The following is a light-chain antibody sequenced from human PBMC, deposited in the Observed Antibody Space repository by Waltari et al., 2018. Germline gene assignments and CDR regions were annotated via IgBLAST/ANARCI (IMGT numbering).Light chain of an antibody. Sequence: DIQMTQSPSTLSASVGDRVPITCRASQSISSLLAWYQQKPGKAPKLLISNASSLESWVPSRFSGSVSGTEFTLTISSLQPDDFSTYYCQQFDSYSYTFGQGTKLEIK. J-gene: IGKJ2*01. CDR2: NAS. V-gene: IGKV1-5*03. CDR3: QQFDSYSYT. CDR1: QSISSL.